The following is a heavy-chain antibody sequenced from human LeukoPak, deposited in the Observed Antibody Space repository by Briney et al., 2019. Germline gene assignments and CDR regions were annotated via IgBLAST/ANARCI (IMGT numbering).Heavy chain of an antibody. V-gene: IGHV1-58*01. CDR2: IVVGSGNT. Sequence: SVKVSCKASGFTFTTSAVQWVRQARGQRLEWIGWIVVGSGNTNYAQRFQDRVTITRDISTSTAYMELRSLRSDDTAVYYCARGPIAAAGDYWGQGTLVTVSS. D-gene: IGHD6-13*01. CDR3: ARGPIAAAGDY. J-gene: IGHJ4*02. CDR1: GFTFTTSA.